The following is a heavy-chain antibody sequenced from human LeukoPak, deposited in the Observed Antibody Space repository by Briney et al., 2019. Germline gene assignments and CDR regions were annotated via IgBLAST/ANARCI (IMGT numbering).Heavy chain of an antibody. CDR3: ARGEDTYFDY. V-gene: IGHV4-31*03. D-gene: IGHD5-18*01. CDR1: GGSISSGGYY. J-gene: IGHJ4*02. Sequence: PSETLSLTCTVSGGSISSGGYYWSWIRQHPGKGLEWIGYIYYSGSTYYNPSLKSRITMSVDTSKNQFSLRLSSVTAADTAVYYCARGEDTYFDYWGQGTLVTVSS. CDR2: IYYSGST.